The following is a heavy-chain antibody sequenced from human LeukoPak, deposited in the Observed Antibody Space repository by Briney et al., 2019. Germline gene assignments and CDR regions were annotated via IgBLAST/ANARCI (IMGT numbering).Heavy chain of an antibody. CDR1: GFTVSNNY. D-gene: IGHD6-25*01. J-gene: IGHJ4*02. CDR2: IYSGDST. CDR3: AREGPYRSGTFRY. V-gene: IGHV3-53*01. Sequence: GGSLRLSCAASGFTVSNNYMSWVRQAPGKGLEWVSVIYSGDSTYYADSVKGRFTISRDNSKNMVYLQMNSLRTEDTAVYYCAREGPYRSGTFRYWGQGTLVTVSS.